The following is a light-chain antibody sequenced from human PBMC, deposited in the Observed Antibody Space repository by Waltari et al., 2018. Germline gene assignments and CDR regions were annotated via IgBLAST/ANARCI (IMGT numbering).Light chain of an antibody. CDR3: SSYTSSSTVV. Sequence: QSALTQPASVSGSPGQSITISCTGTSSDAGGYNYVSWYHQHPGKAPKLMIYEVSNRPSGVSTRFSGSKSGNPASLTISGLQAEDEADYYCSSYTSSSTVVFGGGTKLTVL. J-gene: IGLJ2*01. CDR2: EVS. V-gene: IGLV2-14*01. CDR1: SSDAGGYNY.